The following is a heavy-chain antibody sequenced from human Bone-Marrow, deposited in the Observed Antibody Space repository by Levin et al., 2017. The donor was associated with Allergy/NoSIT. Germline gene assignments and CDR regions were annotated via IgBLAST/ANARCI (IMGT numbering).Heavy chain of an antibody. V-gene: IGHV3-23*01. CDR1: GFTFSSYA. Sequence: VASVKVSCAASGFTFSSYAMSWVRQAPGKGLEWVSAISGSGGSTYYADSVKGRFTISRDNSKNTLYLQMNSLRAEDTAVYYCAKILLRITMVRGVIPTDYWGQGTLVTVSS. D-gene: IGHD3-10*01. J-gene: IGHJ4*02. CDR3: AKILLRITMVRGVIPTDY. CDR2: ISGSGGST.